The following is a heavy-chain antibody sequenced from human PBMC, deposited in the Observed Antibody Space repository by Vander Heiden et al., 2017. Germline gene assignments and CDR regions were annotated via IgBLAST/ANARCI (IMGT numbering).Heavy chain of an antibody. Sequence: EVQLLESGGGLVQPGGSLRLSCAASGFTFSSYAMSWVRQPPGKGLEWVSAISPRGDSTYPADSGKCRFTISRDNSKNTLDLQMNTLRLQDTAVYYCVRGGGQLLERVGHYQHW. J-gene: IGHJ1*01. CDR1: GFTFSSYA. CDR2: ISPRGDST. V-gene: IGHV3-23*01. D-gene: IGHD6-13*01. CDR3: VRGGGQLLERVGHYQH.